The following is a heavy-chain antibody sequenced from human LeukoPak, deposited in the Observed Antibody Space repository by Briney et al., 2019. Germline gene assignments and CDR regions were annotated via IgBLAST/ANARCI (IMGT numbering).Heavy chain of an antibody. CDR1: GGSISSYY. V-gene: IGHV4-59*01. CDR2: IYYSGST. D-gene: IGHD5-12*01. J-gene: IGHJ4*02. CDR3: ASGYSGYESSSFDY. Sequence: SETLSLTCTVSGGSISSYYWSWIRQPPGKGLEWIGYIYYSGSTNYNPSLKSRVTISVDTSKNQFSLKLSSVTAADTAVYYCASGYSGYESSSFDYWGQGTLVTVSS.